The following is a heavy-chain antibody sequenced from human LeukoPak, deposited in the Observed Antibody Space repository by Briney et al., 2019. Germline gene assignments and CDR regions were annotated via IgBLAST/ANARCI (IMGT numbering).Heavy chain of an antibody. V-gene: IGHV4-59*01. J-gene: IGHJ4*02. CDR2: VFDSGST. Sequence: PSETLSLTSTVSRGSISNYWWSWIRQPPGKGLEWIGYVFDSGSTNYNPSLKSRVTISVDTSKKQFSRKVSSATAADTAVYYCARGYSSSWSYLDYWGQGTLVTVSS. D-gene: IGHD6-13*01. CDR3: ARGYSSSWSYLDY. CDR1: RGSISNYW.